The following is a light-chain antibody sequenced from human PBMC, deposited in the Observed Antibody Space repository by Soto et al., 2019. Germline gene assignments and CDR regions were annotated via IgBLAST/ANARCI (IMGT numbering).Light chain of an antibody. CDR2: DSS. Sequence: EIVLTQSPATLSLSPGERATLSCRASQSVGTYLAWYQQKPGQAPRLLIYDSSDRATGIPARFSGSGSGTDFTLTISNLEPEDFAVHYCQQRSIWPPLTFGGGTKVEIK. CDR1: QSVGTY. CDR3: QQRSIWPPLT. J-gene: IGKJ4*01. V-gene: IGKV3-11*01.